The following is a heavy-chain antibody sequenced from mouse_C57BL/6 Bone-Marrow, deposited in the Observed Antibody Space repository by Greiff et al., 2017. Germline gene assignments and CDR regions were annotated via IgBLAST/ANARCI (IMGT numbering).Heavy chain of an antibody. CDR2: IDPSDSYT. J-gene: IGHJ4*01. D-gene: IGHD1-1*01. Sequence: QVQLQQPGAELVKPGASVKLSCKASGYTFTSYWMQWVKQRPGQGLEWIGEIDPSDSYTNYNQKFKGKATLTVDTSSSTAYMQLSSLTSEDSAVYYCAREDCGSSLYAMDYWGQGTSGTVSS. CDR3: AREDCGSSLYAMDY. V-gene: IGHV1-50*01. CDR1: GYTFTSYW.